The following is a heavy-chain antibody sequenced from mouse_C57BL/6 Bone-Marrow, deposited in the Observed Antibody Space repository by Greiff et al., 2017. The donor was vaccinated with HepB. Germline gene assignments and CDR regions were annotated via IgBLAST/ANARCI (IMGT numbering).Heavy chain of an antibody. CDR1: GFTFSDYG. D-gene: IGHD2-5*01. Sequence: EVRLVESGGGLVKPGGSLKLSCAASGFTFSDYGMHWVRQAPEKGLEWVAYISSGSSTIYYADTVKGRFTFSRDNAKNTLFLQMTSLRSEDTAMYYCARRYSNRPRYFDVWGTGTTVTVSS. CDR2: ISSGSSTI. V-gene: IGHV5-17*01. CDR3: ARRYSNRPRYFDV. J-gene: IGHJ1*03.